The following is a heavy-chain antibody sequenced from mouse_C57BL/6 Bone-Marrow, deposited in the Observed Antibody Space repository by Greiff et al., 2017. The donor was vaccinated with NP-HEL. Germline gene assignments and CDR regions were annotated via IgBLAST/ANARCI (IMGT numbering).Heavy chain of an antibody. Sequence: EVMLVESGGGLVQPGGSMQLSCVSSGFTFSNYWMNWVRQSPEKGLEWVAQIRLKSDNYATHYAESVKGRFTISRDDSKSSVYLKMNNLRAEDTGIYYCLWLRRRGHYFDYWGQGTTLTGSS. CDR1: GFTFSNYW. J-gene: IGHJ2*01. V-gene: IGHV6-3*01. CDR2: IRLKSDNYAT. CDR3: LWLRRRGHYFDY. D-gene: IGHD2-2*01.